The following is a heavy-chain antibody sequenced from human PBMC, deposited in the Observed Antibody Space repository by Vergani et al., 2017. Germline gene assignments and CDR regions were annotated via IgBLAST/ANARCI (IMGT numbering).Heavy chain of an antibody. V-gene: IGHV3-30*18. CDR2: ISYDGSNK. CDR3: AKFLPRRLDY. CDR1: GFTFSSYG. J-gene: IGHJ4*02. Sequence: QVQLVESGGGVVQPGRSLRLSCAASGFTFSSYGMHWVRQAPGKGLEWVAVISYDGSNKYYADSVKGRFTISRDNSKNTLYLQMNSLRAEDTAVYYCAKFLPRRLDYWGQGTLVTVSS. D-gene: IGHD3-3*01.